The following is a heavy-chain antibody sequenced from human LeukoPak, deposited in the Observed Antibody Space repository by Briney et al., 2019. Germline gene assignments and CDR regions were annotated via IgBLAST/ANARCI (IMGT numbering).Heavy chain of an antibody. D-gene: IGHD1-1*01. Sequence: QSGGSLRLSCAASGFTFSSYAMSWVRQAPGKGLEWVSAISGSGGSTYYADSVKGRFTISRDNSKNTLYLQMNSLRAEDTAVYYCAKTKLLQLERPLDYWGQGTLVTVSS. CDR1: GFTFSSYA. J-gene: IGHJ4*02. CDR3: AKTKLLQLERPLDY. CDR2: ISGSGGST. V-gene: IGHV3-23*01.